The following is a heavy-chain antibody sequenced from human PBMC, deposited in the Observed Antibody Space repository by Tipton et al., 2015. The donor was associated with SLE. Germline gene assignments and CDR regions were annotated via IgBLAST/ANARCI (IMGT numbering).Heavy chain of an antibody. Sequence: TLSLTCTVSGGSISSSSYYWGWIRQPPGKGLEWIGIIYYSGNTYYNPSLKSRVTISVDTSKNQFSLKLSSVTAADTAVYYCARRSSGWYEEYYFDFWGQGTLVTVSS. V-gene: IGHV4-39*01. CDR3: ARRSSGWYEEYYFDF. J-gene: IGHJ4*02. CDR2: IYYSGNT. CDR1: GGSISSSSYY. D-gene: IGHD6-19*01.